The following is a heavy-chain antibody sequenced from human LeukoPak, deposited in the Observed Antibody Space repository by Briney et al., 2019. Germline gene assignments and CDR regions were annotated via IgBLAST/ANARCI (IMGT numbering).Heavy chain of an antibody. V-gene: IGHV4-61*01. CDR3: ARGLLWFRELLPAFYFDY. CDR2: IYYSGST. D-gene: IGHD3-10*01. Sequence: PSETLSLTCTVSGGSVSSGSYYWSWIRQPPGKGLEWIGYIYYSGSTNYNPSLKSRVTISVDTSKNQFSLKLSSVTAADTAVYYCARGLLWFRELLPAFYFDYWGQGTLVTASS. CDR1: GGSVSSGSYY. J-gene: IGHJ4*02.